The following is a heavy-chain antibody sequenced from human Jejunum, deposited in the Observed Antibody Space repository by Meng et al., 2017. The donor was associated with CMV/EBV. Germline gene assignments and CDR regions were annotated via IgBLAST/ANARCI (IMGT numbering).Heavy chain of an antibody. D-gene: IGHD3-16*01. CDR3: ARGGRGNYYYYYGMDV. CDR2: ISSGSNTI. V-gene: IGHV3-48*04. J-gene: IGHJ6*02. CDR1: TFSSYG. Sequence: TFSSYGMNWVRQAPGKGLEWVSYISSGSNTIYYADSVKGRFTISRDNANNSLHLQMSSLRAEDTAVYYCARGGRGNYYYYYGMDVWGQGTTVTVSS.